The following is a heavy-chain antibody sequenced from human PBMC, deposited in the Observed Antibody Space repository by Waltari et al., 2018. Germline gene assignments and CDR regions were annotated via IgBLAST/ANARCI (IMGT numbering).Heavy chain of an antibody. J-gene: IGHJ4*02. CDR2: TWSDGSVE. V-gene: IGHV3-33*03. CDR3: AKDAFGNTYLDY. D-gene: IGHD3-10*01. Sequence: QVQLVESGGGVVQPGKSLRLACVAYGFSLSNYGMHWVRQTPGRGLEWVALTWSDGSVEYYADSVRGRFTVSRDNSKNILYLDMDSLRVDDTATYYCAKDAFGNTYLDYWGQGTLVTVSS. CDR1: GFSLSNYG.